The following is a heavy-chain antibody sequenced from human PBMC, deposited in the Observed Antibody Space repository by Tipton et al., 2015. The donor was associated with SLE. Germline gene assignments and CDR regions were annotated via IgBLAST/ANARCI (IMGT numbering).Heavy chain of an antibody. Sequence: TLSLTCTVSGGSISSYYWSWIRQPPGKGLEWIGYIYYSGSTNYNPSLKSRVTISVDTSKNQFSLKLSSVAAADTAVYYCARGDSYYYMDVWGKGTTVTVSS. CDR1: GGSISSYY. J-gene: IGHJ6*03. D-gene: IGHD3-22*01. CDR2: IYYSGST. CDR3: ARGDSYYYMDV. V-gene: IGHV4-59*01.